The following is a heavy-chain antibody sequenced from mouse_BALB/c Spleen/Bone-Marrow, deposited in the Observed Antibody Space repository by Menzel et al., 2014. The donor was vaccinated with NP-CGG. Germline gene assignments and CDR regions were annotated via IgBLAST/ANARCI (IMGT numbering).Heavy chain of an antibody. Sequence: QVHVKQSGPGLVQPSQSLSITCTVSGFSLTSYGVHWVRQSPGKGLEWLGVIWSGGSTDYNAAFISRLSISKDNSKSQVFFKMNSLQANDTAIYYCARKGLRRGDWFAYWGQGTLVTVSA. D-gene: IGHD2-2*01. V-gene: IGHV2-2*02. CDR2: IWSGGST. CDR1: GFSLTSYG. J-gene: IGHJ3*01. CDR3: ARKGLRRGDWFAY.